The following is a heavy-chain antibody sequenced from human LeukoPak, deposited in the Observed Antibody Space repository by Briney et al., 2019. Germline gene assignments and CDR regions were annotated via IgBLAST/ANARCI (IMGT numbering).Heavy chain of an antibody. D-gene: IGHD5-24*01. V-gene: IGHV1-69*13. CDR2: IIPVFGTA. J-gene: IGHJ3*02. Sequence: SVQVSCKASGGTFSSYAISWVRQAPGQGLEWMGGIIPVFGTANYAQKFQGRVTITADESTSTAYMELSSLRSEDTAVYYCARDSSGMATIRGDAFDIWGQGTMVTVSS. CDR3: ARDSSGMATIRGDAFDI. CDR1: GGTFSSYA.